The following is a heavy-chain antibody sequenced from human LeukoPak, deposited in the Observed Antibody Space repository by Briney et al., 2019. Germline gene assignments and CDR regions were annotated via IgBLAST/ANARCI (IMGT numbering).Heavy chain of an antibody. J-gene: IGHJ4*02. D-gene: IGHD4-17*01. V-gene: IGHV3-64*01. CDR3: ARGEYDYGDYGYLGSRIDF. Sequence: GGSLRLSCAASGFTFSTYAMHWVRQAPGKGLDYVSGISSNGDSTYYANSVKGRFTISRDNSKNTLYLQMGSLRAEDMAVYYCARGEYDYGDYGYLGSRIDFWGQGTLVTVSS. CDR1: GFTFSTYA. CDR2: ISSNGDST.